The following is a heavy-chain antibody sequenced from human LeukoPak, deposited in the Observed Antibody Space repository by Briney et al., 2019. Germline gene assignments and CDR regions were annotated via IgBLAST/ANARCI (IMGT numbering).Heavy chain of an antibody. J-gene: IGHJ3*02. D-gene: IGHD3-10*01. V-gene: IGHV3-74*01. CDR3: TRGDHYHGSRSYPDQDAFDI. Sequence: GGSLRLSCAASGFSFSSYWMHWVRQGPGKGLVWVSRINSDGSNTTYADSVKGRFTISRDNAKNTLYLQMNSLRAADTAVYYCTRGDHYHGSRSYPDQDAFDIWGQGTMVTVSS. CDR2: INSDGSNT. CDR1: GFSFSSYW.